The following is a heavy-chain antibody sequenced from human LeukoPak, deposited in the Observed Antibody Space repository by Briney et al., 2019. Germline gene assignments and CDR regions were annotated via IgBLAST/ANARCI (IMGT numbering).Heavy chain of an antibody. J-gene: IGHJ5*01. CDR2: ISGSGNDYST. V-gene: IGHV3-23*01. CDR3: AIGAWSRPSDL. D-gene: IGHD2-15*01. Sequence: PGRSLRLSCAASGFTFSSHAMSWVRQAPGKGLEWVSGISGSGNDYSTHYADSVEGRFTISRDNSKNTLYLQMSSLRAEDTAVYDGAIGAWSRPSDLWAHATLVTV. CDR1: GFTFSSHA.